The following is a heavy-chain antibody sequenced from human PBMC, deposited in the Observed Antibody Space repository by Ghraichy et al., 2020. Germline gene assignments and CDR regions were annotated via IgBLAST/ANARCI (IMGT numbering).Heavy chain of an antibody. V-gene: IGHV3-23*01. D-gene: IGHD6-19*01. CDR3: AKSLQVSLLRGSGIGC. CDR2: INGNGDYA. Sequence: GESLNISCAASGFTFSSHAMTWVRQAPGKGLEWVSVINGNGDYAYYADSVKGRFTISRDNSKNTLYLQMNNLRAEDTAVYYCAKSLQVSLLRGSGIGCWGQGTLVTVSS. CDR1: GFTFSSHA. J-gene: IGHJ1*01.